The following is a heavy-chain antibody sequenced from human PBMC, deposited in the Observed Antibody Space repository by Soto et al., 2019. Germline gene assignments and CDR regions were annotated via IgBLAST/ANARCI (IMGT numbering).Heavy chain of an antibody. Sequence: PGGSLRLSCVASGFSFSGYWMHWVRQRPGKGLAWVSAISGSGGSTYYADSVKGRFTISRDNSKDTVYLQMNSLRAEDTAVYYCARYIRGPTVFYFDFWGPGVLVTVSS. CDR1: GFSFSGYW. CDR2: ISGSGGST. CDR3: ARYIRGPTVFYFDF. V-gene: IGHV3-23*01. J-gene: IGHJ4*02. D-gene: IGHD5-18*01.